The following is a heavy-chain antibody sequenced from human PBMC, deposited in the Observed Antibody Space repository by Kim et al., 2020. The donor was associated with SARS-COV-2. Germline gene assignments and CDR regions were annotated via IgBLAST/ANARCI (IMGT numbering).Heavy chain of an antibody. J-gene: IGHJ3*02. Sequence: SLRSRVTISVDTSKNQFSLKLSFVTAADTALYYCARNVAPVAGPVGGAFDIWGQGTMVTVSS. D-gene: IGHD6-19*01. CDR3: ARNVAPVAGPVGGAFDI. V-gene: IGHV4-4*09.